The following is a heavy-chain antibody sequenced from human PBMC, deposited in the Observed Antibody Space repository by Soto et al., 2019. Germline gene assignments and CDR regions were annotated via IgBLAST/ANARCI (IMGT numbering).Heavy chain of an antibody. CDR2: IVVGSGNT. CDR1: GFTFTSSA. V-gene: IGHV1-58*01. D-gene: IGHD6-13*01. CDR3: AADGIAAAALSYYYYGMDV. J-gene: IGHJ6*02. Sequence: SVKVSCKASGFTFTSSAVQWVRQARGQRLEWIGWIVVGSGNTNYAQKFQERVTITRDMSTSTAYMELSSLRSEDTAVYYCAADGIAAAALSYYYYGMDVWGQGTTVTVSS.